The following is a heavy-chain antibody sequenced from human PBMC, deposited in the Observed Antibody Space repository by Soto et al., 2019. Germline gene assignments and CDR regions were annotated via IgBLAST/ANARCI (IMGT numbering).Heavy chain of an antibody. J-gene: IGHJ4*02. V-gene: IGHV1-8*01. CDR3: VRGLEWLRNY. CDR1: GYTFTTYD. Sequence: QVQLVQSGAEVKKPGASVKVSCKATGYTFTTYDTNWVRQATGQGLEWMGWMNPNSGDTGYAQKFQGRVTMTRDTSISTAYMELSTQTSEDTAVYYCVRGLEWLRNYWGQGTLVTVSS. CDR2: MNPNSGDT. D-gene: IGHD5-12*01.